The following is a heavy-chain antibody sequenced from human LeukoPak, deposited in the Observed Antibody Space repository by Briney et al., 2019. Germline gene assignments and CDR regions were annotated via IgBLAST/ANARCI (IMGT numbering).Heavy chain of an antibody. Sequence: GGSLRLSCAASGFTFSSYAMHWVRQAPGKGLEWVAVISYDGSNKYYADSVKGRFTISRDNSKNTLYLQMNSLGAEDTAVYYCAKLDDYSNYVPRDDAFDIWGQGTMVTVSS. J-gene: IGHJ3*02. D-gene: IGHD4-11*01. CDR2: ISYDGSNK. CDR1: GFTFSSYA. V-gene: IGHV3-30*18. CDR3: AKLDDYSNYVPRDDAFDI.